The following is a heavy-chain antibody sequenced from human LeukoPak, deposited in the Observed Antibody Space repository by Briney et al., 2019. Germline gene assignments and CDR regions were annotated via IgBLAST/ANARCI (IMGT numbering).Heavy chain of an antibody. Sequence: SETLSLTCTVPGGSISSFYRSWIRQPAGKGLEWIGRIFTSGSTNYNPSLKSRVTMSVDTSKNQISLKVNSLTAADTAVYSCARESYSSSYLFDFWGQGTLVTVSS. J-gene: IGHJ4*02. CDR2: IFTSGST. V-gene: IGHV4-4*07. CDR3: ARESYSSSYLFDF. CDR1: GGSISSFY. D-gene: IGHD6-6*01.